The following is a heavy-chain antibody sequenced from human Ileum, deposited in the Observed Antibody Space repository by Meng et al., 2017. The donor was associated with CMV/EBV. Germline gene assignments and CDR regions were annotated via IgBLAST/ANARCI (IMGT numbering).Heavy chain of an antibody. Sequence: ASVKVSCKASGYTFSNYDINWVRQASGQGLEWMGGINPSSGNSGYADKSQGRVTMTRNTSISTVYMEVSGLTSADTGVYYCAREIINLDRMDVWGQGTTVTVSS. J-gene: IGHJ6*02. CDR3: AREIINLDRMDV. CDR2: INPSSGNS. V-gene: IGHV1-8*01. CDR1: GYTFSNYD.